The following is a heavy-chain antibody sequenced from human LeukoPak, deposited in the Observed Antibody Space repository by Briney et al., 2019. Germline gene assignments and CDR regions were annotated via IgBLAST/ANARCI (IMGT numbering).Heavy chain of an antibody. D-gene: IGHD6-13*01. V-gene: IGHV3-7*01. CDR1: GFPFSSYW. Sequence: GGSLRLSCVASGFPFSSYWMTWVRQAPGKGLEWVANIKQDGSKKSYVDSVKGRFTISRDNAKNSLYLQMNSLRAEDTAIYYCAKDRVTPYSPFDYWGQGTLVTVSS. CDR3: AKDRVTPYSPFDY. CDR2: IKQDGSKK. J-gene: IGHJ4*02.